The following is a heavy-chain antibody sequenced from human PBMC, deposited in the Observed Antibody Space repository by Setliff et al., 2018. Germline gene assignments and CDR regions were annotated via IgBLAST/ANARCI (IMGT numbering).Heavy chain of an antibody. D-gene: IGHD4-4*01. J-gene: IGHJ5*02. Sequence: PGGSLRLSCAASGFRFSRHWMTWVRQAPGKGLEWVANIKEDGSEEYYVDSVRGRFSISRGNAKDSVFLEMNSLRADDTAVYYCARDNVILDDSRGIFYPWYDPWGQGTLVTVSS. CDR3: ARDNVILDDSRGIFYPWYDP. V-gene: IGHV3-7*03. CDR1: GFRFSRHW. CDR2: IKEDGSEE.